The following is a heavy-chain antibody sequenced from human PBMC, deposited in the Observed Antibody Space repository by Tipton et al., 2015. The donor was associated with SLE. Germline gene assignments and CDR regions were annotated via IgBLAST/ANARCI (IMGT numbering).Heavy chain of an antibody. D-gene: IGHD6-13*01. CDR3: ASQPTKEEQQLVHFDY. Sequence: LRLSCAASGFTFSNAWMSWVRQAPGKGLEWIGEINHSGSTNYNPSLKSRVTISVDTSKNQFSLKLISVTAADTAVYYCASQPTKEEQQLVHFDYWGQGTLVTVSS. V-gene: IGHV4-34*01. CDR1: GFTFSNAW. CDR2: INHSGST. J-gene: IGHJ4*02.